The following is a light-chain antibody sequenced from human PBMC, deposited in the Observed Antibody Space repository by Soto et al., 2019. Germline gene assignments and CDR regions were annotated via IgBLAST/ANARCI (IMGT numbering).Light chain of an antibody. Sequence: EIVLTQSPATLSLSPGERATLSCRASQSVSSYLAWYQQKPGQAPRLLIYDASNRATGIPARFSGSGSGTDFTLTISSLEPEAFAFYYCQQRSNWPHTFGQGTKLEIK. CDR1: QSVSSY. CDR3: QQRSNWPHT. J-gene: IGKJ2*01. V-gene: IGKV3-11*01. CDR2: DAS.